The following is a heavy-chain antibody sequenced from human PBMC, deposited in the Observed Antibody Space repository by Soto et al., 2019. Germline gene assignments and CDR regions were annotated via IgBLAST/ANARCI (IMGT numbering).Heavy chain of an antibody. CDR1: GYTFTDYY. Sequence: GAPVEASCKASGYTFTDYYIHRVRQAPGQGLDWIGRINPNSGGTNSAQKFQGRVTLTRDTSISTVYMELSRLTSDDTAMYHCARGPYCSGDGCYSLDVWRQGTTVTVSS. V-gene: IGHV1-2*02. D-gene: IGHD2-15*01. CDR3: ARGPYCSGDGCYSLDV. CDR2: INPNSGGT. J-gene: IGHJ6*02.